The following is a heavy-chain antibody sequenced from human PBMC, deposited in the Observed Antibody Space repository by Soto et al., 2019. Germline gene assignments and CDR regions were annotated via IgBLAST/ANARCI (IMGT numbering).Heavy chain of an antibody. D-gene: IGHD3-16*01. CDR3: ARDVGCNNDRRPPGYSHY. CDR2: SYHSGST. CDR1: QGSVSSTTC. Sequence: SGNLGLTCAVPQGSVSSTTCWSWVRQPPGKGLEWIRESYHSGSTNYNPPLKSRVTISVDKSKNRCSRRVASVTGADTAVYYCARDVGCNNDRRPPGYSHYRGQAILGTASS. V-gene: IGHV4-4*02. J-gene: IGHJ4*02.